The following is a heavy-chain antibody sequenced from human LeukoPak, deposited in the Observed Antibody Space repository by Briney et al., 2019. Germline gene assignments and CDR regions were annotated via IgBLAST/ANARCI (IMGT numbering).Heavy chain of an antibody. CDR3: ARVGGYSGYGYDY. J-gene: IGHJ4*02. D-gene: IGHD5-12*01. V-gene: IGHV4-59*01. CDR1: GGSISSYY. Sequence: SETLSLTCTVSGGSISSYYWSWIRQPPGKGLEWIGYIYYSGSTNYNPSLKSRVTISVDTSKNQFSLKLSSVTAADTAVYYCARVGGYSGYGYDYWGQRTLVSVPS. CDR2: IYYSGST.